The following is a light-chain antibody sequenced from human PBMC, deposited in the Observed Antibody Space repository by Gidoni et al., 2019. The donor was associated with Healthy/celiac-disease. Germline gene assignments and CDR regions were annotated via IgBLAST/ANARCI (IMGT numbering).Light chain of an antibody. CDR2: GAS. CDR1: LRVSSSY. V-gene: IGKV3-20*01. J-gene: IGKJ4*01. CDR3: QQHGSSPELT. Sequence: EFVLTQSPGTLSFSPGERATLACRGRLRVSSSYLAWYQQNPGQAPRLLIYGASSRATGIPDRFSGSGSGTDFTLTISRLEPEDFAVYYCQQHGSSPELTFGGGTKVEIK.